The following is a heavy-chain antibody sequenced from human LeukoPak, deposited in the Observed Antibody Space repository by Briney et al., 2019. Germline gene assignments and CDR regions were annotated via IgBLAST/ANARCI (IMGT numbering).Heavy chain of an antibody. J-gene: IGHJ5*02. Sequence: SETLCLSCTVSGGSLCSSSYYGGWIRQPPGEGRGWIVSIYYSGRTYYNPSPKSRVTISVDTSKNQFSLKLSSVTAADTAVYNCASPTEAGWYAPFDPWGEGTLVTVSS. CDR3: ASPTEAGWYAPFDP. V-gene: IGHV4-39*01. D-gene: IGHD6-19*01. CDR1: GGSLCSSSYY. CDR2: IYYSGRT.